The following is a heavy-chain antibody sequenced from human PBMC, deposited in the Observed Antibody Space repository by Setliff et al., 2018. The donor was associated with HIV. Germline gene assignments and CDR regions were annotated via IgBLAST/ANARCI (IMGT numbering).Heavy chain of an antibody. Sequence: PGGSLRLSCAASGFTFSSYSMNWVRQAPGKGLEWVSYISSSTSTTYYADSVKGRFTISRDNAKNSLYLQMNSLRAEDTAVYYCWGASIAARGWFDPWGQGTLVTSPQ. J-gene: IGHJ5*02. CDR3: WGASIAARGWFDP. V-gene: IGHV3-48*01. CDR1: GFTFSSYS. CDR2: ISSSTSTT. D-gene: IGHD6-6*01.